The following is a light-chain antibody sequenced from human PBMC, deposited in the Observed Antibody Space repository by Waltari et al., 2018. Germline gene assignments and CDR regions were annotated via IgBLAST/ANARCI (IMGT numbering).Light chain of an antibody. Sequence: QSVLTQPPSASGAPGQTITISCSAGGSTIGPNYVYWYQQFPGRAPRLIIHNNDQRPSGVPDRFSGSKSGISGSLAISGLRSDDEADYYCAAWDETLNTFLFGTGTKVAAL. J-gene: IGLJ1*01. V-gene: IGLV1-47*01. CDR2: NND. CDR1: GSTIGPNY. CDR3: AAWDETLNTFL.